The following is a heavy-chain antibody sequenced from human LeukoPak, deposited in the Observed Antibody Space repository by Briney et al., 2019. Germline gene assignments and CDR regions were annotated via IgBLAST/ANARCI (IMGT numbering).Heavy chain of an antibody. CDR3: ARDFFPFGPYYDFWSGYGDY. CDR1: GFTFSSYS. V-gene: IGHV3-48*01. CDR2: ISSSSSTI. J-gene: IGHJ4*02. D-gene: IGHD3-3*01. Sequence: GGSLRLSCAASGFTFSSYSMNWVRQAPGKGLEWVSYISSSSSTIYYADSVKGRFTISRDNAKNSLYLQMNSLRAEDTAVYYCARDFFPFGPYYDFWSGYGDYWGQGTLVTVSS.